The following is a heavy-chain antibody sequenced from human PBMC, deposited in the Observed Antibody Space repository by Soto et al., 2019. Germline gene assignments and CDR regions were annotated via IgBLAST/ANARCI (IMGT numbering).Heavy chain of an antibody. D-gene: IGHD2-15*01. CDR1: GGSISSGGNS. J-gene: IGHJ4*02. Sequence: QLQLQESGSGLVKPSQTLSLTFAVSGGSISSGGNSWSRIRQPPGKGLEWIGYIYHSGSTYYNPSLKSRVTILVDRSKNQFSLKLSSVTAADTAVYYCARGEVVALGYWGQGTLVTVSS. V-gene: IGHV4-30-2*01. CDR2: IYHSGST. CDR3: ARGEVVALGY.